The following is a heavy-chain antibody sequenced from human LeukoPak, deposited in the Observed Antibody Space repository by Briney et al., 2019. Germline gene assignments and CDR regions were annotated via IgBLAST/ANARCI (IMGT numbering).Heavy chain of an antibody. D-gene: IGHD5-24*01. J-gene: IGHJ4*02. Sequence: SETLSLTCTVSGGSISSSSYYWGWIREPPGKALEWIGNIYYSGSTYSNPSLKSRVTISVDTSKNQFSLRLSSVTASDTALYYCARHASEMGIDYWGQGTLVTVSS. CDR2: IYYSGST. CDR3: ARHASEMGIDY. V-gene: IGHV4-39*01. CDR1: GGSISSSSYY.